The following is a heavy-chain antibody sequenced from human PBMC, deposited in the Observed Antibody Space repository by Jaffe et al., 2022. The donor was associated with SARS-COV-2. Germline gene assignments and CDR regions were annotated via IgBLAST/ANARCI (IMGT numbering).Heavy chain of an antibody. CDR1: GRTISNSY. V-gene: IGHV4-4*07. J-gene: IGHJ4*02. CDR3: ARGPGATTEESFDD. D-gene: IGHD1-26*01. Sequence: QVQLQESGPGLVKPLETLSLTCTVSGRTISNSYWSWIRQPAGKGLEWIGRIYTTGSTNYSPSLKSRVTMSVDTSKNQFSLKLTSVTAADTAAYYCARGPGATTEESFDDWGQGTLVTVSS. CDR2: IYTTGST.